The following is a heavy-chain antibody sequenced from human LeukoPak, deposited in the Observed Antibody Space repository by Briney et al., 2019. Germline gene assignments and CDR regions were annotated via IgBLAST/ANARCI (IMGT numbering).Heavy chain of an antibody. V-gene: IGHV3-21*01. CDR1: GFTFSSYS. CDR3: ARDRTRAARRPPGYYYYYMDV. D-gene: IGHD6-25*01. Sequence: GGSLRLSCAASGFTFSSYSMNWVRQAPGKGLEWVSSISSSSSYIYYADSVKGRFTISRDNAKNSLYLQMNSLRAEDTAVYYCARDRTRAARRPPGYYYYYMDVWGKGTTVTVSS. J-gene: IGHJ6*03. CDR2: ISSSSSYI.